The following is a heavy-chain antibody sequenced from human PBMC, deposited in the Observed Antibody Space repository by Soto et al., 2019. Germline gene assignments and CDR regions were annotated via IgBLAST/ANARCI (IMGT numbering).Heavy chain of an antibody. CDR3: ARHKAGDYRDYSYYGMDV. J-gene: IGHJ6*02. Sequence: GESLKISCKGSGYSFTSYWISWVRQMPGKGLEWMGRIDPSDSYTNYSPSFQGHVTISADKSISTAYLQWSSLKASDTAMYYCARHKAGDYRDYSYYGMDVSGPGTTVTVSS. D-gene: IGHD4-17*01. V-gene: IGHV5-10-1*01. CDR2: IDPSDSYT. CDR1: GYSFTSYW.